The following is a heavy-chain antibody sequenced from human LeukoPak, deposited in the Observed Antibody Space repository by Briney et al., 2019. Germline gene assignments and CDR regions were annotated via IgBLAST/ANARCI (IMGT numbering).Heavy chain of an antibody. J-gene: IGHJ4*02. V-gene: IGHV1-69*04. Sequence: SVKVSCKASGGTFSSYAISWVRQAPGQGLEWMGRIIPILGIANYAQKFQGRVTITADKSTSTAYMELSSLRSEDTAVYYCARTSQSYELLSGSDLGYWGQGTLVTVSS. CDR3: ARTSQSYELLSGSDLGY. CDR1: GGTFSSYA. D-gene: IGHD3/OR15-3a*01. CDR2: IIPILGIA.